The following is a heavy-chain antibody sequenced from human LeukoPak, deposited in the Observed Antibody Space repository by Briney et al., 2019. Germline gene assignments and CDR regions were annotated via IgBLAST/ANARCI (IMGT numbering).Heavy chain of an antibody. D-gene: IGHD2-15*01. CDR1: GFTFSSYA. Sequence: GGSLRLSCAASGFTFSSYAMSWFRQAPGKGLEWVSAIIGSGGSTYYADSVKGRFTISRDNSKNTLYLQMNSLRAEDTAVYYCAKGDRYCSGGSCPYYYYYYGMDVWGQGTTVTVSS. V-gene: IGHV3-23*01. CDR3: AKGDRYCSGGSCPYYYYYYGMDV. J-gene: IGHJ6*02. CDR2: IIGSGGST.